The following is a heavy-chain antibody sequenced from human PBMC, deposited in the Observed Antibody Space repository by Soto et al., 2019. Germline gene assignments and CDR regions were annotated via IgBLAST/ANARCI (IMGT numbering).Heavy chain of an antibody. CDR3: AKARYYDSTGYLYYFDY. Sequence: PGGSLRLSCAASGFTFSSNSMNWVRQAPGKGLEWVSSISGSGGSTYYAGSVRGRFTISRDNSKNTLYLQMNSLRAEDTAVYYCAKARYYDSTGYLYYFDYWGQGTLVTVSS. CDR1: GFTFSSNS. J-gene: IGHJ4*02. V-gene: IGHV3-23*01. CDR2: ISGSGGST. D-gene: IGHD3-22*01.